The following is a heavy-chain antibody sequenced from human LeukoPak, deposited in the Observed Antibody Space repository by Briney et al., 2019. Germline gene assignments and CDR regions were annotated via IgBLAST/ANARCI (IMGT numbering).Heavy chain of an antibody. CDR1: GGSFSGYY. Sequence: SETLSLTCAVSGGSFSGYYWSWIRQPPGKGLEWIGEINHSGGTNYNPSLKSRVTISVDTSKNQFSLKLSSVTAADTAVYYCASRTFEVEWLWGQGTLVTVSS. V-gene: IGHV4-34*01. CDR2: INHSGGT. D-gene: IGHD3-3*01. J-gene: IGHJ4*02. CDR3: ASRTFEVEWL.